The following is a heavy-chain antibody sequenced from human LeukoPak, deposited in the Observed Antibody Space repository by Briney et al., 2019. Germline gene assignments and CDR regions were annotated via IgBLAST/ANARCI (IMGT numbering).Heavy chain of an antibody. CDR1: GGSFSGYY. V-gene: IGHV4-34*01. J-gene: IGHJ4*02. Sequence: ASETLSLTCAVYGGSFSGYYWSWIRQPPGKGLEWIGEINHSGSTNYNPSLKSRVTISVDTSKNQFSLKLSSVTAADTAVYYCARRQSRRASSGYYSYYFDYWGQGTLVTVSS. CDR2: INHSGST. CDR3: ARRQSRRASSGYYSYYFDY. D-gene: IGHD3-22*01.